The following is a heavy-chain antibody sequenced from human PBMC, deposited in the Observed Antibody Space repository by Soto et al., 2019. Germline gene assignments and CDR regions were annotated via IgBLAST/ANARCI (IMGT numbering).Heavy chain of an antibody. D-gene: IGHD4-17*01. CDR2: IYYSGST. V-gene: IGHV4-39*01. CDR1: GGSISSSSYY. J-gene: IGHJ4*02. Sequence: SETMSLTCTVSGGSISSSSYYWGWIRQPPGKGLEWIGSIYYSGSTYYNPSLKSRVTISVDTSKNQFSLKLSSVTAADTAVYYCSRLGVGETTGLTDEGMDYLGQGTLVTVSS. CDR3: SRLGVGETTGLTDEGMDY.